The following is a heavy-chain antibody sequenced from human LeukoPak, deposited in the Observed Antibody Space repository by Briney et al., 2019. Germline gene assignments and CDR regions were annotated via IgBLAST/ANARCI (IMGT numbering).Heavy chain of an antibody. CDR3: TRQGEGAYGGNAFDI. CDR1: GFTFSGSA. J-gene: IGHJ3*02. CDR2: IRSKANSYAT. D-gene: IGHD3-16*01. V-gene: IGHV3-73*01. Sequence: GGSLRLSCAASGFTFSGSAMHWVRQASGKGLEWVGRIRSKANSYATAYAASVKGRFTISRDDSKNTAYLQMNSLKTEDTAVYYCTRQGEGAYGGNAFDIWGQGTMVTVSS.